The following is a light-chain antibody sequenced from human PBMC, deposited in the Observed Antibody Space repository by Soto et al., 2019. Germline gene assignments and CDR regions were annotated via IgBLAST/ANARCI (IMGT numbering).Light chain of an antibody. CDR2: AAS. CDR3: QDYYHAPST. V-gene: IGKV1-27*01. J-gene: IGKJ1*01. CDR1: QGISSY. Sequence: DIQMTQSPSSLSSAVGDRVTITCRASQGISSYLAWYQQRPGKVPKVQIYAASTLHSGVPSRFRGSGSGTDFTLTISTVQPEDVATYYCQDYYHAPSTFGKGTKVEIK.